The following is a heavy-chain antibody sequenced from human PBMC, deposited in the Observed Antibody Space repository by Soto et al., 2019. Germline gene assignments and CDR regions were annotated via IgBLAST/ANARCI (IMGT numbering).Heavy chain of an antibody. CDR3: ARDSRRFCSGGSCYSGY. Sequence: QVQLVQSGAEVKKPGASVKVSCKASGYTFTSYGISWVRQAPGQGLEWMGWISAYNGNTNYAQKLQGRVTMTTDTSTSTAYMELRSLRSDDTAVYYCARDSRRFCSGGSCYSGYWGQGTLVTVSS. V-gene: IGHV1-18*01. CDR1: GYTFTSYG. CDR2: ISAYNGNT. J-gene: IGHJ4*02. D-gene: IGHD2-15*01.